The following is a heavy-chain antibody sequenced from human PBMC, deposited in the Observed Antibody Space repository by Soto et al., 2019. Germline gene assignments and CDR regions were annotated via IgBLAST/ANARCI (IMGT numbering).Heavy chain of an antibody. Sequence: SETLSLTCTVSGCSISSGGYYWSWIRQHPGTGLEWIGYISYSGSTYYNPSLKSRVTISVDTSKNQFSLKLSSVTAADTAVYYCARDRGSYRFYYFDYWGQGTLVTVSS. CDR1: GCSISSGGYY. CDR2: ISYSGST. D-gene: IGHD3-16*02. CDR3: ARDRGSYRFYYFDY. V-gene: IGHV4-31*03. J-gene: IGHJ4*02.